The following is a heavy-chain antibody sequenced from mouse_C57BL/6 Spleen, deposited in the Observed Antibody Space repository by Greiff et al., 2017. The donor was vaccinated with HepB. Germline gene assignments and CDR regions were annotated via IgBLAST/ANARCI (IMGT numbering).Heavy chain of an antibody. Sequence: QVQLQQSGPGLVQPSQSLSITCTVSGFSLTSYGVHWVRQSPGKGLEWLGVIWRGGSTDYNAAFMSRLSITKDNSKSQVFFKMNSLQADDTAIYYCAINYYGSSYWYFDVWGTGTTVTVSS. D-gene: IGHD1-1*01. CDR1: GFSLTSYG. V-gene: IGHV2-5*01. J-gene: IGHJ1*03. CDR3: AINYYGSSYWYFDV. CDR2: IWRGGST.